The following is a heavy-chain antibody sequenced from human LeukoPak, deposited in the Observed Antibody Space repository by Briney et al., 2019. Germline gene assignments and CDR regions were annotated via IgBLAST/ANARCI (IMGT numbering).Heavy chain of an antibody. Sequence: SETLSLTCTVSGDSISSHYWSWIRQPPGKGLEWIGYIHYSGSTNSNPSLKSRVTMSVDTSKNQFSLKLSSVTAADTAVYYCAILRVDYYGSGSRYYDYYYYMDVWGKGTTVTVSS. J-gene: IGHJ6*03. CDR3: AILRVDYYGSGSRYYDYYYYMDV. D-gene: IGHD3-10*01. CDR1: GDSISSHY. V-gene: IGHV4-59*11. CDR2: IHYSGST.